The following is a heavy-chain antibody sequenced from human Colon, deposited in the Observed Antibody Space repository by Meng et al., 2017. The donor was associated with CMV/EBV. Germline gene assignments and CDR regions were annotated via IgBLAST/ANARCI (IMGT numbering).Heavy chain of an antibody. V-gene: IGHV3-11*01. D-gene: IGHD3-10*01. CDR1: GFPLSDYY. CDR2: ISTSGSTV. J-gene: IGHJ6*02. Sequence: GESLKISCSASGFPLSDYYIMWIRQAPGKGLEYVAYISTSGSTVYYADSVMGRLTISRDNINNVVTLHMTSLRGDDAGVYYCARGNTGGDFYFFGLDLWGQGTTVTASS. CDR3: ARGNTGGDFYFFGLDL.